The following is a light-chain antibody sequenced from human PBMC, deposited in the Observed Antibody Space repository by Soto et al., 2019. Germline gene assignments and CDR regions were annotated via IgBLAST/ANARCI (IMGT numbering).Light chain of an antibody. J-gene: IGKJ1*01. V-gene: IGKV1-5*03. CDR1: QSISSW. Sequence: DIQMTQSPSTLSASVGDRVTITCRASQSISSWLAWYQQKPGKAPRFLIYQASSLQIGVPSRFSGSGSGTEFTLTISNLQPGDFATYYCQHYNTYSEAFGQGTKVDI. CDR2: QAS. CDR3: QHYNTYSEA.